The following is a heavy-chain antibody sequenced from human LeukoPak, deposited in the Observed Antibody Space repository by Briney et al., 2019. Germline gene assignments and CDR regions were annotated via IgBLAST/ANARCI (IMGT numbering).Heavy chain of an antibody. CDR1: GGSISSSNYS. CDR2: ISYTGST. CDR3: ARGTMTTVTYYFDY. J-gene: IGHJ4*02. Sequence: ASETLSLTCTVSGGSISSSNYSWAWIRQPPGKGLEWIGSISYTGSTNYNPSLKSRVTISVDTSKNQFSLKLSSVTAADTAVYYCARGTMTTVTYYFDYWGQGTLVTVSS. V-gene: IGHV4-39*07. D-gene: IGHD4-17*01.